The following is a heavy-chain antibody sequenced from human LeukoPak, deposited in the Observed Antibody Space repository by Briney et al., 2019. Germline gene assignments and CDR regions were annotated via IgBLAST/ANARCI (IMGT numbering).Heavy chain of an antibody. V-gene: IGHV3-53*01. D-gene: IGHD6-25*01. CDR2: IYPGGAT. CDR1: GFTVSSNY. J-gene: IGHJ4*02. Sequence: GGSLRLSCVASGFTVSSNYMSWVRQAPGKGPECVSVIYPGGATYYADSVKGRFTISRDDSKNTLYLQMRSLRAEDTAVYYCAGESSGYYFDYWGQGTLVTVSS. CDR3: AGESSGYYFDY.